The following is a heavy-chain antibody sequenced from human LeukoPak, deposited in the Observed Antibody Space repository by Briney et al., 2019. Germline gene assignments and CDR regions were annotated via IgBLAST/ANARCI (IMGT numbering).Heavy chain of an antibody. Sequence: SETLSLTCAVYGGSFSGYYWSWIRQPPGKGLEWIGEINHSGSTNYNPSLKSGVTISVDTSKNQFSLKLSSVTAADTAVYYCARGRRYSSSWHKVGYYFDYWGQGTLVTVSS. J-gene: IGHJ4*02. CDR1: GGSFSGYY. CDR3: ARGRRYSSSWHKVGYYFDY. CDR2: INHSGST. V-gene: IGHV4-34*01. D-gene: IGHD6-13*01.